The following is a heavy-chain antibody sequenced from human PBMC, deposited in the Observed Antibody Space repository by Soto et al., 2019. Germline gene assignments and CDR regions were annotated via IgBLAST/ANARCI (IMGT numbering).Heavy chain of an antibody. CDR1: GGTFSSYA. Sequence: QVQLVQSGAEVKKPGSSVKVSCKASGGTFSSYAISWVRQAPGQGLEWMGGIIPIFGTANYAQKFQGRVTITADESTSTADVELSSLGSEDTAVYYCADSSSTVGYYYYGIDVRGQGTTVTVSS. D-gene: IGHD6-6*01. V-gene: IGHV1-69*01. CDR2: IIPIFGTA. J-gene: IGHJ6*02. CDR3: ADSSSTVGYYYYGIDV.